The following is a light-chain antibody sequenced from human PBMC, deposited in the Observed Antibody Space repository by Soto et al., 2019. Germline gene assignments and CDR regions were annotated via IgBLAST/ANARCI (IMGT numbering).Light chain of an antibody. CDR2: DAS. Sequence: EIVLTQSPATLSLSPGERATLSCRASQSVSSYLAWYQQKPGQAPRLLIYDASNRATGIPARFSGSGSGTDFTLTISSLEPEDFEVYYCQQRSNWPPSITFGQGTRVEIK. J-gene: IGKJ5*01. CDR1: QSVSSY. CDR3: QQRSNWPPSIT. V-gene: IGKV3-11*01.